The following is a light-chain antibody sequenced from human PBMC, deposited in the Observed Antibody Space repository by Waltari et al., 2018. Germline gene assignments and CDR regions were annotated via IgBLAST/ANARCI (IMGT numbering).Light chain of an antibody. CDR1: SSDIGSYNF. CDR2: DFS. J-gene: IGLJ2*01. Sequence: QSALTQPASVSGSPGQSITISCAGTSSDIGSYNFVSWYQQHPGKSPKLIIYDFSNRPSGVSVRFSGSKSGNTASLTISGLQADDEATYYCNSYTTGSSLTVIFGGGTKLTVL. V-gene: IGLV2-14*01. CDR3: NSYTTGSSLTVI.